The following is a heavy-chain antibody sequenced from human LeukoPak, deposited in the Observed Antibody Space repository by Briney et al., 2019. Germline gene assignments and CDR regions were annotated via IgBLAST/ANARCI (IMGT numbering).Heavy chain of an antibody. CDR2: IKQDGSEK. J-gene: IGHJ1*01. CDR3: ATGYSSGWYFYFQH. Sequence: GGSLRLSCAASGFTFSDSYMTWVRQAPGMGLKWVANIKQDGSEKNYVDSVKGRFTISRDNAKNSLSLRMNSLSAEDTAVYYCATGYSSGWYFYFQHWGQGSLVSVSS. CDR1: GFTFSDSY. V-gene: IGHV3-7*01. D-gene: IGHD6-19*01.